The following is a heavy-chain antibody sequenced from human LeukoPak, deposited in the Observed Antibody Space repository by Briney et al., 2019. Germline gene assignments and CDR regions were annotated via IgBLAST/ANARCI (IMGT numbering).Heavy chain of an antibody. D-gene: IGHD3-10*01. J-gene: IGHJ4*02. CDR2: MNHSGST. Sequence: PSETLSLTCAVYGGSFSGYYWSWIRQPPGKGLEWFGEMNHSGSTNYNPSLKSRVTISVDTSKNQFSLKLSSVTAADTAVYYCARRVLWFGEPYDYWGQGTLVTVSS. CDR3: ARRVLWFGEPYDY. CDR1: GGSFSGYY. V-gene: IGHV4-34*01.